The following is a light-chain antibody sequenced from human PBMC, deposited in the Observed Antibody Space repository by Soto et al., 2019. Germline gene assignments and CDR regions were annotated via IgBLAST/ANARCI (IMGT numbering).Light chain of an antibody. CDR2: DVN. J-gene: IGLJ1*01. CDR1: SSDDGGYNF. CDR3: CSYTSSSTHV. Sequence: QSALTQPASVSGSPGQSITISCTGTSSDDGGYNFVSWYQQHPGKVPKLMIFDVNRRPSGVSDRFSGSKSGNTASLTISGLQDEDEGDYYCCSYTSSSTHVFGSGTKLTVL. V-gene: IGLV2-14*03.